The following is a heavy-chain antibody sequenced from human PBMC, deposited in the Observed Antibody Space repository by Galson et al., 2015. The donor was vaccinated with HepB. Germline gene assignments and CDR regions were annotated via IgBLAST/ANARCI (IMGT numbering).Heavy chain of an antibody. D-gene: IGHD2-2*01. CDR1: GFSFSNYG. CDR3: ARSVYQLPPPVRFGMDV. Sequence: SLRLSCAASGFSFSNYGTHWVRQAPGKGLEWVALIWYDGSNKYYADSVKGRFTISRDNSQRTLHLQMNSLRAEDTAVYYCARSVYQLPPPVRFGMDVWGQGTTVTVSS. J-gene: IGHJ6*02. CDR2: IWYDGSNK. V-gene: IGHV3-33*01.